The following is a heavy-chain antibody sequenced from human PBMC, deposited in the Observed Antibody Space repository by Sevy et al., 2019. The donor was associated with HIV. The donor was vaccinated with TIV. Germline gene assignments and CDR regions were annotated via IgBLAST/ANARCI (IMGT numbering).Heavy chain of an antibody. CDR2: MSYDGSTR. CDR3: ARDAGYSTGWYAGY. Sequence: GGSLRLSCAASGFSISPYAFHWVRQAPGKGLELVALMSYDGSTRYYADSAKGRFAISKDNSKNTLYLQMNSLRIEDTAIYYCARDAGYSTGWYAGYWGQGTLVTVSS. J-gene: IGHJ4*02. CDR1: GFSISPYA. V-gene: IGHV3-30*09. D-gene: IGHD6-19*01.